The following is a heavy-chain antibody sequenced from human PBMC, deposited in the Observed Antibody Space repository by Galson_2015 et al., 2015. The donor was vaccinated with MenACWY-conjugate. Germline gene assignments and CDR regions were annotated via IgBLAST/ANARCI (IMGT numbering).Heavy chain of an antibody. CDR2: IYSDGTT. V-gene: IGHV3-66*02. CDR3: AISRSYETFDY. J-gene: IGHJ4*02. D-gene: IGHD1-26*01. CDR1: GFTVSSNY. Sequence: SLRLSCAASGFTVSSNYMSWVRQAPGKGLEWVSIIYSDGTTYYADSVKGRFTISRDNSKNTLYLQMNSLKSEDTAVYYCAISRSYETFDYWGQGTLVTVSS.